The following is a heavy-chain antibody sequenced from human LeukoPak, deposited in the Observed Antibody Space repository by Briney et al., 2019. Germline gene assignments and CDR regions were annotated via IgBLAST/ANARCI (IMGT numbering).Heavy chain of an antibody. V-gene: IGHV4-34*01. CDR3: ARVADGDKYGGRDY. CDR1: GGSFSGYY. Sequence: PSETLSPTCAVYGGSFSGYYWSWIRQPPGKGLEWIGEINHSGSTNYNPSLKSRVTISVDTSKNQFSLKLSSVTAADTAVYYCARVADGDKYGGRDYWGQGALVIVSS. D-gene: IGHD5-24*01. CDR2: INHSGST. J-gene: IGHJ4*02.